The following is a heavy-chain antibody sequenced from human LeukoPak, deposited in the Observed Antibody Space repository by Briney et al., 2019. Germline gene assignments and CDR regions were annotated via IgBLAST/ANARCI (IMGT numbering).Heavy chain of an antibody. CDR2: ISSSSSYI. D-gene: IGHD5-24*01. J-gene: IGHJ4*02. CDR1: GFTFSSYS. Sequence: PGGSLRLSCAASGFTFSSYSMNWVRQAPGKGLEWVSSISSSSSYIYYADSVKGRFTISRDNAKNSLYLQMNSLRAEDTAVYYCAKDLETKHCIDYWGQGALVTVSS. CDR3: AKDLETKHCIDY. V-gene: IGHV3-21*01.